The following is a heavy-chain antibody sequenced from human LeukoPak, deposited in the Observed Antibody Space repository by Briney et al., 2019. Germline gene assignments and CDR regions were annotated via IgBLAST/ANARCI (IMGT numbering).Heavy chain of an antibody. CDR2: ISYDGSNK. J-gene: IGHJ4*02. Sequence: QPGGSLRLSCAASGFTFSSYGMHWVRQAPGKGLEWVAVISYDGSNKYYADSVKGRFTISRDNSKNTLYLQMNSPRAEDTAVYYCAKDSRDGYNPGLDYWGQGTLVTVSS. V-gene: IGHV3-30*18. CDR1: GFTFSSYG. CDR3: AKDSRDGYNPGLDY. D-gene: IGHD5-24*01.